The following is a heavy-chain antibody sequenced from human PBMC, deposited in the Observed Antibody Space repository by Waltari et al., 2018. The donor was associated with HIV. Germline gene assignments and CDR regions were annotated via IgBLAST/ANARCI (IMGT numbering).Heavy chain of an antibody. CDR3: ASLYNYVWGSPPPFDY. Sequence: EVQLVESGGGLVQPGGSLRLSCAASGFTLMSYWMHWVRQATGKGLGLLSRIKREGGSTNYAASVKGRFTIARDNAKNTVYLQMNSLRAEDTALYYCASLYNYVWGSPPPFDYWGQGTLVTVSS. CDR2: IKREGGST. D-gene: IGHD3-16*01. V-gene: IGHV3-74*01. CDR1: GFTLMSYW. J-gene: IGHJ4*02.